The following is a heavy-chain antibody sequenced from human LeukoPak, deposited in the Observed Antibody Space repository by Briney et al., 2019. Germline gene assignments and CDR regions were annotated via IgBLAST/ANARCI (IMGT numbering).Heavy chain of an antibody. Sequence: ASVKVSCKASGYTFTGYYMHWVRQAPGQGLEWMGRINPNSGGTNYAQKFQARVTMTRDTSISTAYMELSRLRSDDTAVYYCAKEVDTAMVFPFDIWGQGTMVTVSS. J-gene: IGHJ3*02. CDR3: AKEVDTAMVFPFDI. V-gene: IGHV1-2*06. CDR2: INPNSGGT. CDR1: GYTFTGYY. D-gene: IGHD5-18*01.